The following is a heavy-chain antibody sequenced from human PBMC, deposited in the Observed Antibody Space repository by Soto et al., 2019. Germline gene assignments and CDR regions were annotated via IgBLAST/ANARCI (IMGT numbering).Heavy chain of an antibody. Sequence: GESLKISCKGSGYSFAGYWITWVRQKPGKGLEWMGRIDPSDSQTYYSPSFRGHVTISATKSITTVFLQWSSLKASDTAMYYCARRGASDEYTTVTSSWFDPWGQGTLVTVSS. CDR1: GYSFAGYW. D-gene: IGHD4-17*01. J-gene: IGHJ5*02. CDR3: ARRGASDEYTTVTSSWFDP. CDR2: IDPSDSQT. V-gene: IGHV5-10-1*01.